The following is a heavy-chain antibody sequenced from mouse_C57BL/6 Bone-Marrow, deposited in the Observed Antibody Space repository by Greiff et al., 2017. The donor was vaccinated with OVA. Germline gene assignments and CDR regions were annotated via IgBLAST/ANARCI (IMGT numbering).Heavy chain of an antibody. CDR3: ARFPLFDY. D-gene: IGHD6-1*01. J-gene: IGHJ2*01. CDR2: INPNNGGT. Sequence: EVQLQQSGPELVKPGASVKISCKASGYTFTDYYMNWVKQSHGKSLEWIGDINPNNGGTSYNQKFKGKATLTVDKSSSTAYMELRSLTSEDSAVYYCARFPLFDYWGQGTTLTVSS. V-gene: IGHV1-26*01. CDR1: GYTFTDYY.